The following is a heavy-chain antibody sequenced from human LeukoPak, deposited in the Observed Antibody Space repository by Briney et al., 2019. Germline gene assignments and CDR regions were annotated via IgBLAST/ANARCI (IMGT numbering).Heavy chain of an antibody. V-gene: IGHV3-21*01. Sequence: GGSLSLSCAASGFTFSSYSMNWVRQAPGKGLEWVASISSTSDYIYYADSLKGRLAISRDNAKNSLYLQMNSLRAEDTAVYYCARGGIYSQGFDSWGQGTLVTVSS. J-gene: IGHJ4*02. CDR3: ARGGIYSQGFDS. CDR1: GFTFSSYS. CDR2: ISSTSDYI. D-gene: IGHD6-13*01.